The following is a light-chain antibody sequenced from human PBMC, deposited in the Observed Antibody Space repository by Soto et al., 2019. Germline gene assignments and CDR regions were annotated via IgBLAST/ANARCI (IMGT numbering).Light chain of an antibody. Sequence: DLVMTQSPLSLPVTPGEPASISCRSSQSLLHSNGYNYLDWYLQKPGQSPQLLIYLGSNRASGVPDRFSGSGSGTDFTLKISRVEAEDVGVYYCMQALQTPPWTFGPGTKVDIK. V-gene: IGKV2-28*01. CDR3: MQALQTPPWT. J-gene: IGKJ3*01. CDR1: QSLLHSNGYNY. CDR2: LGS.